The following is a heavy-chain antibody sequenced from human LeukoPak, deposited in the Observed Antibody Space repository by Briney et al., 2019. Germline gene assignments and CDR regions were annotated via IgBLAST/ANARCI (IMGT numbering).Heavy chain of an antibody. J-gene: IGHJ6*02. CDR1: GYTFTGYY. CDR3: AKPYYYDSSGYYYYYYYCMDV. Sequence: ATVKVSCKASGYTFTGYYMHWVRQAPGQGLEWMGWINPNSGGTNYAQKFQGRVTMTRDTSISTAYMELSRLRSDDTAVYYCAKPYYYDSSGYYYYYYYCMDVWGQGTTVTV. V-gene: IGHV1-2*02. CDR2: INPNSGGT. D-gene: IGHD3-22*01.